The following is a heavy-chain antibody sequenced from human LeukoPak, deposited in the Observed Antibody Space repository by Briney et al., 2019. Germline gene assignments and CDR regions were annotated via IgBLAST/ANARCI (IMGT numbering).Heavy chain of an antibody. CDR1: GLTFSSHA. Sequence: PGGSLRLSCAASGLTFSSHAMRWVRQARGRGLGWDSAISGSSGSPSYAASEKGRFTISRDNSKNTLYLQMNSLRAEDTAVYSCAKDLCGGDCYPVDYWGQGTLVTVSS. D-gene: IGHD2-21*02. J-gene: IGHJ4*02. CDR2: ISGSSGSP. CDR3: AKDLCGGDCYPVDY. V-gene: IGHV3-23*01.